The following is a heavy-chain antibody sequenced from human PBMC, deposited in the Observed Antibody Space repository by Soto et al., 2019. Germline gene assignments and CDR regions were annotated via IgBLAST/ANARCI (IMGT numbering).Heavy chain of an antibody. CDR3: ARGEVVDAGTPKNGMDV. CDR1: GGTFSSYA. V-gene: IGHV1-69*01. D-gene: IGHD2-15*01. CDR2: IIPISGTA. Sequence: QVQLVQSGAEVKKPGSSVKVSCKDSGGTFSSYAISWVRQAPGQGLEWMGGIIPISGTANYAQKIQGRVTINAAESTSTAYMELSRLRSEDTAVDYCARGEVVDAGTPKNGMDVWGQGTPVTVSS. J-gene: IGHJ6*02.